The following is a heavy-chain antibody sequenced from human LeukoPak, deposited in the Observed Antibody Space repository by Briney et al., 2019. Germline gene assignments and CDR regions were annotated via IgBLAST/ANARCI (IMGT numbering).Heavy chain of an antibody. CDR3: AKDFLYYDILTGYRDSDAFDI. V-gene: IGHV3-30*02. Sequence: GGSLRLSCAASGFTFSSYGMHWVRQAPGKGLEWVAFIRHDGSNKYYADSVKGRFTISRDNPKNTLYLQMNSLRAEDTAVYYCAKDFLYYDILTGYRDSDAFDIWGQGTMVTVSS. J-gene: IGHJ3*02. CDR2: IRHDGSNK. CDR1: GFTFSSYG. D-gene: IGHD3-9*01.